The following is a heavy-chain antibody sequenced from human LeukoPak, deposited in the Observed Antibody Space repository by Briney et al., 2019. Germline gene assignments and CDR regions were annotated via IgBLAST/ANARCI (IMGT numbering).Heavy chain of an antibody. Sequence: GASVKVSCKASGGTFSSYAISWVRQAPGQGLEWMGRIIPILGIANYAQKFQGRVTITADKSTSTAYVELSSLRSKDTAVYYCARDGPATHYYYYMDVWGKGTTVTVSS. D-gene: IGHD2-2*01. J-gene: IGHJ6*03. V-gene: IGHV1-69*04. CDR2: IIPILGIA. CDR3: ARDGPATHYYYYMDV. CDR1: GGTFSSYA.